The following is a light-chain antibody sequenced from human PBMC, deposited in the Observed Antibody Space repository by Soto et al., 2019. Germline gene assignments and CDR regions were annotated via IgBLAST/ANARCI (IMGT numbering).Light chain of an antibody. CDR3: QQRSNWPPIT. J-gene: IGKJ5*01. V-gene: IGKV3-11*01. Sequence: IVVKQAAATLSLSPGEIATLSCRASQSVSSYLAWYQQKPGQAPRLLIYDASNRATGIPARFSGSGSGTDFTLTISSLEPEDFAVYYCQQRSNWPPITFGQGTRLEI. CDR1: QSVSSY. CDR2: DAS.